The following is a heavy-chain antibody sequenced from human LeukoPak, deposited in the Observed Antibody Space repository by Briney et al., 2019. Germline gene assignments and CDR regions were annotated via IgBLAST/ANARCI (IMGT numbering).Heavy chain of an antibody. Sequence: SETLSLTRAVSGYSITENWWSWVRHPPGKGLEWLGEIFHTGSTNYNPSFKSRVIISVDKSNNQFFLQLSSVTAADTAVYYCARNGYYSADYWGQGTLDTVSS. CDR1: GYSITENW. D-gene: IGHD4-17*01. V-gene: IGHV4-4*02. J-gene: IGHJ4*02. CDR2: IFHTGST. CDR3: ARNGYYSADY.